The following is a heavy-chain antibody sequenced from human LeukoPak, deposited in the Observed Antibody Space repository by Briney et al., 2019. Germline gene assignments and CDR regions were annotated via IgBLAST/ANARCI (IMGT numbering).Heavy chain of an antibody. CDR2: INPTSGGT. J-gene: IGHJ4*02. Sequence: ASVKVSCKASGYTFTGYYMHWVRQAPGQGLEWMGWINPTSGGTNYAQKFQGRVTMTRDTSISTAYMELSRLTSDNTAVYYCARDLPAVSATRVLWGQGTLVTVSS. V-gene: IGHV1-2*02. CDR3: ARDLPAVSATRVL. D-gene: IGHD6-19*01. CDR1: GYTFTGYY.